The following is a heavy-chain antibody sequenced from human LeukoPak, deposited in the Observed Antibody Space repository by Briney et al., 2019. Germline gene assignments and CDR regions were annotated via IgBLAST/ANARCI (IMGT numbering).Heavy chain of an antibody. CDR1: GVTVSSKY. J-gene: IGHJ4*02. CDR2: MYSGGST. Sequence: GGSLRLSCAASGVTVSSKYMSWVRQAPGKGLEWVSVMYSGGSTNYAESVKGRFTISRDNSKNTLYLQMNSLRVEDTAVYYCARDPPSGGRGTWGWGQGTLVTVSS. V-gene: IGHV3-53*01. D-gene: IGHD3-16*01. CDR3: ARDPPSGGRGTWG.